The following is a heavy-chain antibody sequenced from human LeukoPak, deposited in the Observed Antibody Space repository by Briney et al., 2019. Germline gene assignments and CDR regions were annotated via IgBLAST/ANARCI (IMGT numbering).Heavy chain of an antibody. V-gene: IGHV3-74*01. D-gene: IGHD6-13*01. CDR2: INTDGSST. J-gene: IGHJ4*02. Sequence: PGGSLRLSCAASGFTFSSYWMHWVRQAPGKGLVWVSRINTDGSSTSYADSVKGRFTISRDNAKNTLYLQMNSLRAEDTALYYCARTVGSQQLPWGVRYFDYWGQGTLVTVSS. CDR3: ARTVGSQQLPWGVRYFDY. CDR1: GFTFSSYW.